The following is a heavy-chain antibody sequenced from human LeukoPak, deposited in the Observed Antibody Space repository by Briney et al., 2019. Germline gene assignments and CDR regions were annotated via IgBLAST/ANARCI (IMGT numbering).Heavy chain of an antibody. Sequence: PGGSLRLSCAASGFTFSDYYMSWIRQAPGKGLEWVSYISSSGSTIYYADSVKGRFTTSRDNAKNSLYLQMNSLRAEDTAEYYCARVGYSYGVYYFDYWGQGTLVTVSS. CDR2: ISSSGSTI. J-gene: IGHJ4*02. V-gene: IGHV3-11*01. D-gene: IGHD5-18*01. CDR3: ARVGYSYGVYYFDY. CDR1: GFTFSDYY.